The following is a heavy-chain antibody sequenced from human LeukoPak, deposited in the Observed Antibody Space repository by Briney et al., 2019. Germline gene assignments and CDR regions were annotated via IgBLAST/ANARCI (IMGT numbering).Heavy chain of an antibody. CDR3: ARDYGDYALYYFDY. CDR2: INYRGNT. CDR1: GGSINSRSYS. V-gene: IGHV4-39*07. Sequence: SETLSLTCSVSGGSINSRSYSWTWIRQPPGKDLEWIGSINYRGNTYFNPSLKSRVTMSVDTSKNQFSLKLSSVTAADTAVYYCARDYGDYALYYFDYWGQGTLVTVSS. D-gene: IGHD4-17*01. J-gene: IGHJ4*02.